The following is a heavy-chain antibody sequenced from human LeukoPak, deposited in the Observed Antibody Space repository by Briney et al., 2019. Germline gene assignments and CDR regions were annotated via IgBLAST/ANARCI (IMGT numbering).Heavy chain of an antibody. CDR3: AKDLSASWVGELFSTYGMDV. CDR2: ISSSSSYI. J-gene: IGHJ6*02. CDR1: GFTFSSYS. V-gene: IGHV3-21*04. D-gene: IGHD3-10*01. Sequence: GGSLRLSCAASGFTFSSYSMNWVRQAPGKGLEWVSSISSSSSYIYYADSVKGRFTISRDNAKNSLYLQMNSLRAEDTAVYYCAKDLSASWVGELFSTYGMDVWGQGTTVTVSS.